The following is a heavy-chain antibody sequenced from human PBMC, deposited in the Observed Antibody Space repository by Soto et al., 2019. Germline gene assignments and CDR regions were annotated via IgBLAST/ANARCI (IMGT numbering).Heavy chain of an antibody. V-gene: IGHV3-33*01. CDR2: IWYDGSNK. D-gene: IGHD3-16*02. J-gene: IGHJ6*02. CDR3: ARDPYYDYVWGSYRYPYYYYYGMDV. CDR1: GFTFSSYG. Sequence: VGSLRLSCAASGFTFSSYGMHWVRQVPGKGLEWVAVIWYDGSNKYYADSVKGRFTISRDNSKNTLYLQMNSLRAEDTAVYYCARDPYYDYVWGSYRYPYYYYYGMDVWGQGTTVTVSS.